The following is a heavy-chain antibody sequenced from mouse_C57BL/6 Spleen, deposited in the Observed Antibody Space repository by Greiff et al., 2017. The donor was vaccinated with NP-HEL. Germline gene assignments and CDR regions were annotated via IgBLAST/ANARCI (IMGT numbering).Heavy chain of an antibody. Sequence: VQLKEPGPGLVKPSQSLSLSCYVTGYSITSGYYWNWIRQFPGNNLECMDYIRYDGSNNYNPSFKNRISITLDTSKNQFFLKLNTVTTEDSATYYCARGGSYYSNYVLAMDYWGQGTSVTFSS. V-gene: IGHV3-6*01. CDR1: GYSITSGYY. CDR2: IRYDGSN. D-gene: IGHD2-5*01. CDR3: ARGGSYYSNYVLAMDY. J-gene: IGHJ4*01.